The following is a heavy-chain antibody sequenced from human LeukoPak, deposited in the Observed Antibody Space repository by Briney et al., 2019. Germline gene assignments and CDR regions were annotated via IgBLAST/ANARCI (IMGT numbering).Heavy chain of an antibody. CDR2: INPNSGGT. CDR3: ARARMVTAVGYDPYYFDY. CDR1: GYTFIGYY. J-gene: IGHJ4*02. Sequence: GASVKVSCKASGYTFIGYYMHWVRQAPGQGLEWMGWINPNSGGTNYAQKFQGRVTMTRDTSISTAYMELSRLRSDDTAVYYCARARMVTAVGYDPYYFDYWGQGTLVTVSS. V-gene: IGHV1-2*02. D-gene: IGHD2-21*02.